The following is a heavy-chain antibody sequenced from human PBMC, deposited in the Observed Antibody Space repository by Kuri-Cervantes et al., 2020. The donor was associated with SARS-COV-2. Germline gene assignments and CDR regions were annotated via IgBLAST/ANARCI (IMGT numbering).Heavy chain of an antibody. Sequence: SETLSLTCTVSGGSISSYYWSWIRQPPGKGLEWIGYIYYSGSTNYNPSLKSRVTISVDTSKNQFSLKLSSVTAADTAVYYCARDRPDYDFWSGYYYDAFDIRGQGTMVTVSS. V-gene: IGHV4-59*01. J-gene: IGHJ3*02. D-gene: IGHD3-3*01. CDR2: IYYSGST. CDR3: ARDRPDYDFWSGYYYDAFDI. CDR1: GGSISSYY.